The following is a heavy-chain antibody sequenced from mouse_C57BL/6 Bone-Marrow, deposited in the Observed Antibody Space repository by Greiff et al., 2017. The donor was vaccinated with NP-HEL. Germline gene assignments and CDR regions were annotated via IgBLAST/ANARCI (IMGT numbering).Heavy chain of an antibody. V-gene: IGHV5-17*01. CDR3: ARPYPSYYYGSSWYFDV. CDR2: ISSGSSTI. Sequence: EVMLVESGGGLVKPGGSLKLSCAASGFTFSDYGMHWVRQAPEKGLEWVAYISSGSSTIYYADTVKGRFTISRDNAKNTLFLQMTSLRSEDTAMYYCARPYPSYYYGSSWYFDVWGTGTTVTVSS. D-gene: IGHD1-1*01. J-gene: IGHJ1*03. CDR1: GFTFSDYG.